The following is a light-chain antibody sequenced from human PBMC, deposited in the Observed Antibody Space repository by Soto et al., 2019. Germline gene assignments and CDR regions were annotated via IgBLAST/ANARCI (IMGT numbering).Light chain of an antibody. CDR1: QPLLHSNGYNY. V-gene: IGKV2-28*01. Sequence: DVVMTQSTLSLTVTPGEPASISCRSSQPLLHSNGYNYLDWYLQRPGQSPQLLIFLGSNRASGVPDRFSGSGSGTDFTLKISRVEAQDVGVYYGMQALQTPRPFGQRTKLDIK. J-gene: IGKJ2*01. CDR2: LGS. CDR3: MQALQTPRP.